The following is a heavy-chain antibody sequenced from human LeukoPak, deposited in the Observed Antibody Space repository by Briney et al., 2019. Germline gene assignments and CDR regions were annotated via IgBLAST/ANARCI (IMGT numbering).Heavy chain of an antibody. CDR3: ARVGDYGGKTHSRAPDVNWFDP. CDR1: GGSISSYY. CDR2: IYYSGST. J-gene: IGHJ5*02. Sequence: PSETLSLTCTVSGGSISSYYWSWIRQPPGKGLEWIGYIYYSGSTNYNPSLKSRVTISVDTSKNQFSLKLSSVTAADMAVYYCARVGDYGGKTHSRAPDVNWFDPWGQGTLVTVSS. V-gene: IGHV4-59*01. D-gene: IGHD4-23*01.